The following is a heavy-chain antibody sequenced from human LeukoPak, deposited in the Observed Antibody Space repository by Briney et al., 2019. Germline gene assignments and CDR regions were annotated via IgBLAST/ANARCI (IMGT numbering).Heavy chain of an antibody. CDR3: AREGGGFDY. V-gene: IGHV4-4*07. CDR2: IFSSGSS. J-gene: IGHJ4*02. D-gene: IGHD3-16*01. CDR1: GGSISSYS. Sequence: SETLSLTCSVSGGSISSYSWSWIRQPAGKGLDWIGRIFSSGSSKYNPSLKSQVIMSVDTSKNQFSLKLTSVTAADTAVYYCAREGGGFDYWGQGTLVTVSS.